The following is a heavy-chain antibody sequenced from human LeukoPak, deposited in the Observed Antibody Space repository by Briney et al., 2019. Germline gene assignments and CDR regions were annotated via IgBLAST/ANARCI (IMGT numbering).Heavy chain of an antibody. CDR2: ISAYNGNT. V-gene: IGHV1-18*01. D-gene: IGHD3-3*01. J-gene: IGHJ4*02. CDR1: GYTFTSYG. CDR3: ARDLRGDTIFGVVIHDY. Sequence: ASVKVSCKASGYTFTSYGISWVRQAPGQGLEWMGWISAYNGNTNYAQKLQGRVTMTTDTSTSTAYMELRSLRSDDTAVYYCARDLRGDTIFGVVIHDYWGQGTLVTVSS.